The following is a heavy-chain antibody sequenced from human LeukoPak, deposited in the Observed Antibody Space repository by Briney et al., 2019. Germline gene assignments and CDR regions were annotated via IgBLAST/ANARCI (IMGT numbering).Heavy chain of an antibody. CDR3: AGFSYYYYGMDV. CDR1: GGSISSGSYY. V-gene: IGHV4-61*02. D-gene: IGHD5-18*01. J-gene: IGHJ6*02. CDR2: IYTSVST. Sequence: PSETLSLTCTVSGGSISSGSYYWSWIRQPAGKGLEWIGRIYTSVSTNYNPSLKSRVTISVDTSKNQFSLKLSSVTAADTAVYYCAGFSYYYYGMDVWGQGTTVTVSS.